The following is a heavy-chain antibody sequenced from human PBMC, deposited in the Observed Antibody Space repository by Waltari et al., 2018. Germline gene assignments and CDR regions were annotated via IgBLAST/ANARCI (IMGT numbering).Heavy chain of an antibody. CDR2: INSEXSAT. D-gene: IGHD6-19*01. CDR1: GFLFSTSC. Sequence: VQLVXSGXGLVQPGGSLRLXCAASGFLFSTSCMHWVRQAPGKGXGWVSXINSEXSATLXADSVKGRFTXSRDNAKNTLYLQMNSLXAEDTAVYXCATEXWSSGWYGSFHXWGQGTLVTVSS. J-gene: IGHJ1*01. CDR3: ATEXWSSGWYGSFHX. V-gene: IGHV3-74*03.